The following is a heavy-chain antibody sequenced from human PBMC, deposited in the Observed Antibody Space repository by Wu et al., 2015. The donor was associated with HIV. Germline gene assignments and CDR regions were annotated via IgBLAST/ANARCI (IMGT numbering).Heavy chain of an antibody. D-gene: IGHD2-2*01. CDR1: GGSFSTYG. V-gene: IGHV1-46*01. CDR3: ARAGGFCSGTSCLDL. CDR2: INPSSGST. Sequence: QVQLVQSGAELKKPGSSVKVSCKVSGGSFSTYGVNWVRQAPGHGLEWVGIINPSSGSTSYAQKFKGRLTMTRDTSTATVYMDLSSLTSEDTALYSCARAGGFCSGTSCLDLWGQGTLITV. J-gene: IGHJ5*02.